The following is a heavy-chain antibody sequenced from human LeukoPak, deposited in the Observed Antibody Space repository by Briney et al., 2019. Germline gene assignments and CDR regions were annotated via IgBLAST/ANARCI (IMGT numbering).Heavy chain of an antibody. J-gene: IGHJ4*02. V-gene: IGHV3-7*04. D-gene: IGHD1-1*01. Sequence: GGSLRLSCAASGFTFSSSWMTWVRQAPGKGLEWVAQISQDGTESYSVDSVRGRFTISRDNAKNSVYLQMNSLRPEDTAVYYCARDSTGTVFDLWGQGTLVTVSS. CDR1: GFTFSSSW. CDR2: ISQDGTES. CDR3: ARDSTGTVFDL.